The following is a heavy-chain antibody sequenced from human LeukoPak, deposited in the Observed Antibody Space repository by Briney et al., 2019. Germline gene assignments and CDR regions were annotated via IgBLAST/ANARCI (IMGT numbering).Heavy chain of an antibody. V-gene: IGHV3-20*04. CDR1: GFTFDDYG. CDR2: INWNSGSR. CDR3: ARGVYAFDV. D-gene: IGHD2-8*01. Sequence: GGSLRLSCAASGFTFDDYGMSWVRHAPGKGLEWVSGINWNSGSRHYADSVKGRFTISRDNGKNSLYLQMNSLRVEDTAVYYCARGVYAFDVWGQGTMVTVSS. J-gene: IGHJ3*01.